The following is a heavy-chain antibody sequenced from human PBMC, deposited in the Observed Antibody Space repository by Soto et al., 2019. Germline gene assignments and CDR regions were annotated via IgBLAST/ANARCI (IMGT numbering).Heavy chain of an antibody. CDR2: FNPKDGET. Sequence: SVKVSCKASGGTFSSYTISWVRQAPGQGLEWMGSFNPKDGETIYAQKFQGRVTMTEDTSTNTAYMELSSLRSEDTAVYYCATIYSYGYGVDYWGQGTLVTVSS. CDR1: GGTFSSYT. J-gene: IGHJ4*02. D-gene: IGHD5-18*01. CDR3: ATIYSYGYGVDY. V-gene: IGHV1-69*02.